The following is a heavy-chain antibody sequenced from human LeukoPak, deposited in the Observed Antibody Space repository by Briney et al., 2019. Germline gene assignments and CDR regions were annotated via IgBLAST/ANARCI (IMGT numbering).Heavy chain of an antibody. J-gene: IGHJ4*02. CDR3: ARRARGNSDYFDY. D-gene: IGHD4-23*01. CDR1: GYSFTSYW. V-gene: IGHV5-51*01. CDR2: IYPGDSDT. Sequence: GESLKISCKGSGYSFTSYWIGWVRQMPGKGLGWMGFIYPGDSDTTYSPSFQGQVTISADKSISTAYLQWSSLKASDTAMYYCARRARGNSDYFDYWGQGTLVTVSS.